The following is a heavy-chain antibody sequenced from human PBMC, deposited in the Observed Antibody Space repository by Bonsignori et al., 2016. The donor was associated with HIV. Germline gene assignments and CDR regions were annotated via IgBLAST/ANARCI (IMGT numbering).Heavy chain of an antibody. D-gene: IGHD6-19*01. Sequence: VRQMPGKGLEWMGIIYPGDSDTRYSPSFQGQVTISADKSISTAYLQWSSLKASDTAMYYCARGSSSGWYGVFDTWGQGTMVTVSS. CDR2: IYPGDSDT. J-gene: IGHJ3*02. CDR3: ARGSSSGWYGVFDT. V-gene: IGHV5-51*01.